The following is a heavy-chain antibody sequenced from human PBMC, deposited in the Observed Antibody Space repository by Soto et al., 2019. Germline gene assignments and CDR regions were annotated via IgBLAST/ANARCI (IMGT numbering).Heavy chain of an antibody. CDR2: IKQDGSEK. Sequence: PGGSLRLSCAASGFTFSSYWISWVRQAPGKGLEWVANIKQDGSEKYYVDSVKGRFTISRDNAKNSLYLQMNSLRAEDTAVYYCARYGDYFEYFQHWGQGTLVTVSS. D-gene: IGHD4-17*01. J-gene: IGHJ1*01. CDR3: ARYGDYFEYFQH. CDR1: GFTFSSYW. V-gene: IGHV3-7*01.